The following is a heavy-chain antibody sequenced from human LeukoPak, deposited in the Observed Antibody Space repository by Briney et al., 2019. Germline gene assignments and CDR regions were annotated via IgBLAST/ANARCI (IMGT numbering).Heavy chain of an antibody. CDR2: IYYSGST. D-gene: IGHD5-24*01. CDR1: GGSISSNY. V-gene: IGHV4-59*01. Sequence: PSETLSLTCTASGGSISSNYWSWIRQPPGKGLEWIGYIYYSGSTNYNPSLKSRVTISVDTSKSQSSLKLSSVTAADTAVYYCARGAGWLPLVWGQGTLVTVSS. J-gene: IGHJ4*02. CDR3: ARGAGWLPLV.